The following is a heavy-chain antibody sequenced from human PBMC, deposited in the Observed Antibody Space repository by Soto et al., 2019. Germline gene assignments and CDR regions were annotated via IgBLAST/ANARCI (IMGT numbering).Heavy chain of an antibody. V-gene: IGHV4-34*01. CDR3: ARLRRISKRGWFDP. D-gene: IGHD4-17*01. Sequence: QVQLQQWGAGLLKPSETLSLTCAVYGGSFSGYYWSWIRQPPGKGLEWIGEINHSGSTNYNPSLKSRVTISVDTSKNQFSLKLSSVTAADTAVYYCARLRRISKRGWFDPWGQGTLVTVSS. J-gene: IGHJ5*02. CDR1: GGSFSGYY. CDR2: INHSGST.